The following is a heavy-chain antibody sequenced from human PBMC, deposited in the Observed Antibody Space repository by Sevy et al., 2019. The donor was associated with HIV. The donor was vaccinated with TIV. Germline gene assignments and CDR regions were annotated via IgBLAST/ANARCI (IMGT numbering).Heavy chain of an antibody. J-gene: IGHJ3*02. CDR1: GYTFTSYG. CDR2: ISAYNGNT. V-gene: IGHV1-18*01. D-gene: IGHD3-22*01. Sequence: ASVKVSCKASGYTFTSYGISWVRQAPGQGLEWMGWISAYNGNTNYAQKLQGTVTMTTDTSTSTAYMELRSLRSDDTAVYYCARIRFLSNTIIVVPPAAFDIWGQGTMVTVSS. CDR3: ARIRFLSNTIIVVPPAAFDI.